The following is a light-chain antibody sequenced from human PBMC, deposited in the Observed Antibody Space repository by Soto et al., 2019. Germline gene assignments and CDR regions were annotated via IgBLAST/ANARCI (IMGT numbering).Light chain of an antibody. CDR2: STN. Sequence: QTVVTQERSFSVSPGGTVTLTCGLSSGSVSTSYYPSWYQQTPGQAPRTLIYSTNTRSSGVPDRFSGSILGNKAAVTMTGAQADDVSDDYCVLYMGSGSVVFGGGTELTVL. V-gene: IGLV8-61*01. J-gene: IGLJ2*01. CDR1: SGSVSTSYY. CDR3: VLYMGSGSVV.